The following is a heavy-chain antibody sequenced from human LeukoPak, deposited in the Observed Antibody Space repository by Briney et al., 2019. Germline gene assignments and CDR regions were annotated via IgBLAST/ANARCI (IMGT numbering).Heavy chain of an antibody. CDR3: ARSYYYDSSGVDY. Sequence: SETLSLTCTVSGGPISSYYWSWIRQPPGKGLEWIGYIYYSGSTNYNPSLKSRVTISVDTSKNQFSLKLSSVTAADTAVYYCARSYYYDSSGVDYWGQGTLVTVSS. V-gene: IGHV4-59*01. J-gene: IGHJ4*02. D-gene: IGHD3-22*01. CDR2: IYYSGST. CDR1: GGPISSYY.